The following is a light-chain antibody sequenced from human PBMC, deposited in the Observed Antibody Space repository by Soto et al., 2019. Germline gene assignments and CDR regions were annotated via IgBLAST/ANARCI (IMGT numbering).Light chain of an antibody. J-gene: IGKJ4*01. V-gene: IGKV1-13*02. Sequence: AIPLTQSPSSLSASVGDRVTITCRASQGISSALAWYQQKPWKAPKLLIYDASSLESGVPSRFSGSGSGTDFTLTISNLQPEDFATYYCQQFNSYPLTFGGGTKVEI. CDR1: QGISSA. CDR2: DAS. CDR3: QQFNSYPLT.